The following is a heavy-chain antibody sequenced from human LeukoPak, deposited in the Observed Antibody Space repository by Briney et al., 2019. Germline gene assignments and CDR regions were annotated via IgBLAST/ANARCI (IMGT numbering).Heavy chain of an antibody. V-gene: IGHV1-2*02. J-gene: IGHJ4*02. CDR3: ARVGYSSLGPLDY. Sequence: GESLRLSCAASGFTFSSYAMHWVRQAPGQGLEWMGWINPNSGGTNYAQKFQGRVTMTRDTSISTAYMELSRLRSDDTAVYYCARVGYSSLGPLDYWGQGTLVTVSS. CDR1: GFTFSSYA. CDR2: INPNSGGT. D-gene: IGHD6-13*01.